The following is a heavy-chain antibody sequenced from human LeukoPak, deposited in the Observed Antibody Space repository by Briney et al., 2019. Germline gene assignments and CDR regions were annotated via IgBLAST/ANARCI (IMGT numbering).Heavy chain of an antibody. CDR1: GVTFSSYG. D-gene: IGHD5-12*01. Sequence: GGSLRLSCAASGVTFSSYGMHWVRQAPGKGLEWVALISSDGNDKMYGDSVKGRFTISRDDSKSTLYLQMNSLRAEDTAVYYCTTKVIRGNSGDDYDDWGQGTLVTVSS. CDR2: ISSDGNDK. CDR3: TTKVIRGNSGDDYDD. V-gene: IGHV3-30*03. J-gene: IGHJ4*02.